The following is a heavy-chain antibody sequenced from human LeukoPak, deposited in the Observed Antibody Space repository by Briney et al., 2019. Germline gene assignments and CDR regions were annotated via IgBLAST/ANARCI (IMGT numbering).Heavy chain of an antibody. D-gene: IGHD1-1*01. CDR1: GYSFTSYW. V-gene: IGHV5-10-1*01. CDR2: IDPSDSYI. CDR3: ATAMTSGYPGH. Sequence: GESLKISCKGSGYSFTSYWITWVRQMPGKGLEWMGRIDPSDSYIDYSPSFQGHVTISADKSISTAYLQWSSLKASDTAMYFCATAMTSGYPGHWGQGTLVTVSS. J-gene: IGHJ4*02.